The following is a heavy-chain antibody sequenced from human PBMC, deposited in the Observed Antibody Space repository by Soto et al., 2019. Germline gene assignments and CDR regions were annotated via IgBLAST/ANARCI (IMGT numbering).Heavy chain of an antibody. D-gene: IGHD2-15*01. CDR3: ARDINPYCSGGSCYSDYYYGMDV. Sequence: SETLSPTCTVSGASISSGGYYWSWIRHHPGKGLEWIGYIYYSGSTYYNPSLKSRVTISVDTSKNQFSLKLSSVTAADTAVYYCARDINPYCSGGSCYSDYYYGMDVWGQGTTVTVSS. CDR2: IYYSGST. CDR1: GASISSGGYY. V-gene: IGHV4-31*03. J-gene: IGHJ6*02.